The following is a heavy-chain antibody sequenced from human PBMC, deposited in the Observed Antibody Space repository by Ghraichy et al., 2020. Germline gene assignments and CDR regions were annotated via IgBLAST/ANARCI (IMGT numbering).Heavy chain of an antibody. V-gene: IGHV3-74*01. D-gene: IGHD6-13*01. CDR1: GFTFSNYW. CDR3: ATRIAGPGRNLWYFDR. J-gene: IGHJ2*01. CDR2: IGSDGTIT. Sequence: GGSLRLSCAASGFTFSNYWMHWVRQTPGKGLVWVSRIGSDGTITNYADSVKARFTISRDNANNTLYLQMDSLRAEDTAVYYCATRIAGPGRNLWYFDRWGRGSLVTVSS.